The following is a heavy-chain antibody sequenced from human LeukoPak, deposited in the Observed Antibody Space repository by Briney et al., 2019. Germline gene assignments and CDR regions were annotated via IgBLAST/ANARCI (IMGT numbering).Heavy chain of an antibody. CDR2: ISYDGSNK. V-gene: IGHV3-30-3*01. J-gene: IGHJ4*02. CDR1: GFTFRSYA. Sequence: PGGSLRLSCAASGFTFRSYAMHWVRRAPGKGLEWVAAISYDGSNKYYADSVKGRFTISRDNSKNTLYLQMNNLRAEDTAVYHCARAVGYGFWSGYYLDYWGQGTLVTVSS. CDR3: ARAVGYGFWSGYYLDY. D-gene: IGHD3-3*01.